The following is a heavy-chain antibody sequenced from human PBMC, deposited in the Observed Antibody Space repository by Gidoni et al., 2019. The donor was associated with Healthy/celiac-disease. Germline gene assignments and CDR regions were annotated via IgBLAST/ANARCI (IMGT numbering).Heavy chain of an antibody. CDR3: AREPKGGSYEPPEDYNWFDP. CDR2: IYTSGST. Sequence: QVQLQESGPGLVKPSETLSLTCTVSGGSISRSYWSWIRQPAGKGLEWIGRIYTSGSTNYNPSLKSRVTMSVDTSKNQFSLKLSSVTAADTAVYYCAREPKGGSYEPPEDYNWFDPWGQGTLVTVSS. J-gene: IGHJ5*02. V-gene: IGHV4-4*07. D-gene: IGHD1-26*01. CDR1: GGSISRSY.